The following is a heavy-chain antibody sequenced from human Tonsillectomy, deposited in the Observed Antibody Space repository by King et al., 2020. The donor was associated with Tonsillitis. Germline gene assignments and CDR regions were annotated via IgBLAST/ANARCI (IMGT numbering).Heavy chain of an antibody. J-gene: IGHJ4*02. CDR2: ISSSGSTI. CDR3: ARDRRHEVVAARLFDY. V-gene: IGHV3-48*03. CDR1: GFTFSSYE. D-gene: IGHD2-15*01. Sequence: VQLVESGGGLVQPGGSLRLSCAASGFTFSSYEMNWVRQAPGKGLEWVSYISSSGSTIYYADSVKCRFTISRDNAKNSLYLQMNSLRAEDTAVYYCARDRRHEVVAARLFDYWGQGTLVTVSS.